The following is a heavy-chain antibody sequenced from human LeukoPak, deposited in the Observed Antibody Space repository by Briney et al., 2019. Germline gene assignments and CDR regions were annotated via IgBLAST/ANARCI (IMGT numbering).Heavy chain of an antibody. CDR3: ARSGLGGSYNYYYMDV. D-gene: IGHD3-16*01. J-gene: IGHJ6*03. CDR2: IKQDGSEK. CDR1: GFTLSSYW. V-gene: IGHV3-7*01. Sequence: GGSLRLSCAASGFTLSSYWMSWVRQAPGKGLEWVANIKQDGSEKSYVDSVKGRFTISRDNAKNSLYLQMNSLRAEETAVYYCARSGLGGSYNYYYMDVWGKGTTVTVSS.